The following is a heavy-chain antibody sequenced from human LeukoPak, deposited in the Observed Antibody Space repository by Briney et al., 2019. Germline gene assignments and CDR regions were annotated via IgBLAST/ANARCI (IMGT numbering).Heavy chain of an antibody. CDR3: ARGRAPGYARRAFDI. D-gene: IGHD2-8*01. V-gene: IGHV4-34*01. Sequence: PSETLSLTCAVYGGSSSGYYWSWIRQPPGKGLEWIGEINHSGSTNYNPSLKSRVTISVDTSKNQFSLKLSSVTAADTAVYYCARGRAPGYARRAFDIWGQGTMVTVSS. J-gene: IGHJ3*02. CDR2: INHSGST. CDR1: GGSSSGYY.